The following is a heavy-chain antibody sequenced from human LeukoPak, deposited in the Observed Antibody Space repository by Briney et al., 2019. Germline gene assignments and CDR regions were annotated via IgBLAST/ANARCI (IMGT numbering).Heavy chain of an antibody. J-gene: IGHJ4*02. CDR2: ISSSSSTI. CDR3: AREGAAAGTGLDY. CDR1: GFTFSSYS. V-gene: IGHV3-48*04. Sequence: PGGSLRLSCAASGFTFSSYSMYWVRQAPGKGLEWVSYISSSSSTIYYADSVKGRFTISRDNAKNSLYLQMNSLRAEDTAVYYCAREGAAAGTGLDYWGQGTLVTVSS. D-gene: IGHD6-13*01.